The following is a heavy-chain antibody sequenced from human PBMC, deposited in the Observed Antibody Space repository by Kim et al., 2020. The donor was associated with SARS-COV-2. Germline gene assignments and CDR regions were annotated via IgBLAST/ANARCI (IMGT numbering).Heavy chain of an antibody. CDR2: IYYSGST. CDR3: ARVRPLYSGSYYYGMDV. D-gene: IGHD1-26*01. J-gene: IGHJ6*02. CDR1: GGSISTYY. Sequence: SETLSLTCTVSGGSISTYYWSWIRQPPGKGLEWIGYIYYSGSTNYNPSLKSGVTISVDTSNNQFSLKLSSVTAADTAVYYCARVRPLYSGSYYYGMDVWGQGTTVTVSS. V-gene: IGHV4-59*01.